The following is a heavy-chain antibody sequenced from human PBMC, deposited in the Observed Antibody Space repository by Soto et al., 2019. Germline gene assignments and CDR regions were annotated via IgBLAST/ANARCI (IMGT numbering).Heavy chain of an antibody. Sequence: SETLSLTCTVSGGSISSYYWSWIRQPPGKGLEWIGYIYYSGSTNYNPSLKSRVTISVDTSKNQFSLKLSSVTAADTAVYYCAGASATVTTYYYYYYYMDVWGKGTTVTVSS. J-gene: IGHJ6*03. D-gene: IGHD4-17*01. CDR2: IYYSGST. V-gene: IGHV4-59*08. CDR1: GGSISSYY. CDR3: AGASATVTTYYYYYYYMDV.